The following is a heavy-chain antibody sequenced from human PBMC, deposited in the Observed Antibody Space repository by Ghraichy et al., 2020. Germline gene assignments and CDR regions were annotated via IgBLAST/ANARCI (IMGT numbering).Heavy chain of an antibody. D-gene: IGHD3-10*01. Sequence: GGSLRLSCAASGFTFSSYAMSWVRQAPGKGLEWVSAISGSGGSTYYADSVKGRFTISRDNSKNTLYLQMNSLRAEDTAVYYCAKELVVVRGVDYYYYGMDVWGQGTTVTVSS. CDR2: ISGSGGST. J-gene: IGHJ6*02. CDR1: GFTFSSYA. V-gene: IGHV3-23*01. CDR3: AKELVVVRGVDYYYYGMDV.